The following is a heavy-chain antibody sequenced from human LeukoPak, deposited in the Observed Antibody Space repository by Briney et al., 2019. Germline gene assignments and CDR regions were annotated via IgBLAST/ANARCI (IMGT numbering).Heavy chain of an antibody. J-gene: IGHJ5*02. Sequence: GGSLRLSCAASGFTFRTYWMHWVRQGPGKGRLWVSRINTDGSGTVYADSGKGRFTISRDNPKHTLYLQMNSLRAEDTALYYCARAKPGGNWFDPWGQGTLVTVSS. CDR2: INTDGSGT. V-gene: IGHV3-74*01. CDR3: ARAKPGGNWFDP. CDR1: GFTFRTYW. D-gene: IGHD3-16*01.